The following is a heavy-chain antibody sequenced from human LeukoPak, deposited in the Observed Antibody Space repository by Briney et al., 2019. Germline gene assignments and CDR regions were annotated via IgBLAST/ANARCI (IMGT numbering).Heavy chain of an antibody. D-gene: IGHD2-2*02. CDR1: GGPISSYY. CDR3: ARGVVPAAIDWFDP. J-gene: IGHJ5*02. Sequence: SETLSLTCTVPGGPISSYYWSWIRQPPGKGLERIGYIYYSGSTNYNPSLKSRVTISVDTSKNQFSLKLSSVTAADTAVYYCARGVVPAAIDWFDPWGQGTLVTVSS. V-gene: IGHV4-59*01. CDR2: IYYSGST.